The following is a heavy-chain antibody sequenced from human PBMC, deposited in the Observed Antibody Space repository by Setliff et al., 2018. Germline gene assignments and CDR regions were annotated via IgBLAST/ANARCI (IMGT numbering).Heavy chain of an antibody. D-gene: IGHD6-19*01. J-gene: IGHJ3*02. CDR2: ISASGRTT. Sequence: TGGSLRLSCAASVSVFSRFDMSWVRQAPGKGLEWVSAISASGRTTYSADSVKGRFTISRDNSKNTLSLQMNSLRAEDTAVYYCAKDVSPPGTNGWHPDVLDIWGQGTMVTVSS. CDR3: AKDVSPPGTNGWHPDVLDI. CDR1: VSVFSRFD. V-gene: IGHV3-23*01.